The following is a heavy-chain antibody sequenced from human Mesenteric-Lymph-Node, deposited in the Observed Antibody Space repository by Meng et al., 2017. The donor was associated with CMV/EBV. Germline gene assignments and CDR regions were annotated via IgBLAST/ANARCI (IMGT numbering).Heavy chain of an antibody. CDR3: ARGGLYSSSSGYYYYGMDV. CDR1: GFTFSSYS. J-gene: IGHJ6*02. D-gene: IGHD6-6*01. Sequence: GESLKISCAASGFTFSSYSMNWVHQAPGKGLEWVSYISSSSSTIYYADSVKGRFTISRDNAKNSLYLQMNSLRAEDTAVYYCARGGLYSSSSGYYYYGMDVWGQGTTVTVSS. V-gene: IGHV3-48*04. CDR2: ISSSSSTI.